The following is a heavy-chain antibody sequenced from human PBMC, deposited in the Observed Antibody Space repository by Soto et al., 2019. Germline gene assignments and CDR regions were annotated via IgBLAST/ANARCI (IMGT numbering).Heavy chain of an antibody. CDR2: INHSGST. CDR1: GGSFSGYY. CDR3: ARGDMVRGAPPYYYYGMDV. D-gene: IGHD3-10*01. V-gene: IGHV4-34*01. J-gene: IGHJ6*02. Sequence: QVQLQQWGAGLLKPSETLSLTCAVYGGSFSGYYWSWIRQPPGKGLEWIGEINHSGSTNYNPSLKSRVTISVDTSKDEFSLKLSAVTAADTAVYYCARGDMVRGAPPYYYYGMDVWGQGTTVTVSS.